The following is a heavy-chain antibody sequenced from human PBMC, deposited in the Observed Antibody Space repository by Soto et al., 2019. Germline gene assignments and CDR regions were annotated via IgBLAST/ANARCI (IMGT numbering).Heavy chain of an antibody. CDR2: IYYSGST. J-gene: IGHJ6*02. D-gene: IGHD6-13*01. Sequence: PSETLSLTCTVSGGSISSYYWSWIRQPPGKGLEWIGYIYYSGSTNYNPSLKSRVTISVDTSRNQFSLRAEDTAVYYCARSRLRTAAEYYYYYGMDVWGQGTTVTVSS. CDR1: GGSISSYY. CDR3: ARSRLRTAAEYYYYYGMDV. V-gene: IGHV4-59*01.